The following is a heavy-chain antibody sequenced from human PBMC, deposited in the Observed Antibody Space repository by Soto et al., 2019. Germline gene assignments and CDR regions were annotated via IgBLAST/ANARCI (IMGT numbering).Heavy chain of an antibody. V-gene: IGHV4-31*03. D-gene: IGHD4-17*01. CDR1: GGSISSGSYY. J-gene: IGHJ2*01. CDR3: ARDRDYPYWYFDL. Sequence: QVQLQESGPGLVKPSQTLSLTCTVSGGSISSGSYYWTWIRQHPGKGLEWIGYIYYSGSTYYNPSLAGRVTISVDTSKNPFSLKLSSVTAADTAVYYCARDRDYPYWYFDLWGRGTLVTVSS. CDR2: IYYSGST.